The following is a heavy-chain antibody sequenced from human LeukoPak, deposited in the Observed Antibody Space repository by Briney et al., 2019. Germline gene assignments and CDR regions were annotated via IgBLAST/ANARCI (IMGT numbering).Heavy chain of an antibody. CDR3: ARGPYSYGPSGVYYGMDV. Sequence: SVKVSCKASGGTFSSYAIRWVRQAPGQGLEWMGGIIPIFGTANYAQKFQGRVTITADESTSTAYMELSSLRSEDTAVYYCARGPYSYGPSGVYYGMDVWGKGTTVTVSS. V-gene: IGHV1-69*01. CDR1: GGTFSSYA. J-gene: IGHJ6*04. CDR2: IIPIFGTA. D-gene: IGHD5-18*01.